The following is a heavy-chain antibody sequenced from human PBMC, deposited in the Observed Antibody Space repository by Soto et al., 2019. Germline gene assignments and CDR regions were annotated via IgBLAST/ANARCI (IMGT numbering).Heavy chain of an antibody. Sequence: QVQLVQSGAEVKKPGASVKVSCKASGYTFTSYAMHWVRQAPGQRLEWMGWINAGNGNTKYSQKFQGRVTITRDTSASTAYMELSSLRSEDTAVNYCARGVGLYSGYDYWGQGTLVTVSS. CDR3: ARGVGLYSGYDY. V-gene: IGHV1-3*01. J-gene: IGHJ4*02. D-gene: IGHD5-12*01. CDR1: GYTFTSYA. CDR2: INAGNGNT.